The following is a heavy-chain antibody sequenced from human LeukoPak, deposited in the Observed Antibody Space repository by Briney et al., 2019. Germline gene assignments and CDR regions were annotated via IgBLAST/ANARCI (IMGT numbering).Heavy chain of an antibody. J-gene: IGHJ4*02. CDR3: ARGEDSPFDY. Sequence: GGSLRLSCAASGFTFDDYGMSWVRHAPGKGPEWVSGINWNGGSTGYADSVKGRFTISRDNAKNSLYLQMNSLRAEDTALYYCARGEDSPFDYWGQGTLVTVSS. V-gene: IGHV3-20*04. CDR1: GFTFDDYG. CDR2: INWNGGST. D-gene: IGHD3-22*01.